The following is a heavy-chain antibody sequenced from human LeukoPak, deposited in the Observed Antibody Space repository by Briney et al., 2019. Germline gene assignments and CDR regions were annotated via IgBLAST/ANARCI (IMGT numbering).Heavy chain of an antibody. CDR2: IYYSGST. V-gene: IGHV4-59*01. D-gene: IGHD4-11*01. CDR3: ARTYSNYYFDY. Sequence: SETLSLTCTVSGGPISSYYWSWIRQPPGKGLEWIGYIYYSGSTNDNPSLKGRVTISVDTSKNQFSLNLRSVTAADTAVYYCARTYSNYYFDYWGQGTLVTVSS. CDR1: GGPISSYY. J-gene: IGHJ4*02.